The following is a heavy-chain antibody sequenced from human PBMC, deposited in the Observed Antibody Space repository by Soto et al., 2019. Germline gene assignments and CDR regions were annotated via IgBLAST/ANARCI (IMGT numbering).Heavy chain of an antibody. Sequence: GGSLRLSCAASGFTFSRYAMSWVREAPEKGLEWVSVISYDGSNTYYADSVKGRFTISRDNSKNTLYLQVNSLRAEDTAVYYCAKDPNSSGWYGYYYYYMDVWGKGTTVTVSS. CDR3: AKDPNSSGWYGYYYYYMDV. D-gene: IGHD6-19*01. CDR2: ISYDGSNT. V-gene: IGHV3-30*18. J-gene: IGHJ6*03. CDR1: GFTFSRYA.